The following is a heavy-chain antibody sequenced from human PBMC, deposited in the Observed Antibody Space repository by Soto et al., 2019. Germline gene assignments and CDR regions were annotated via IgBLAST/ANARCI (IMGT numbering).Heavy chain of an antibody. Sequence: QVQLVESGGGVVQPGRSLRLSCAASGFTFSSYAMHWVRQAPGKGLEWVAVISYDGSNKYYADSVKGRFTISRDNSKNTLYLQLNSLRAEDTAVYYCARVGDSSGYYQTGWFDPWGQGTLVTVSS. J-gene: IGHJ5*02. V-gene: IGHV3-30-3*01. D-gene: IGHD3-22*01. CDR3: ARVGDSSGYYQTGWFDP. CDR2: ISYDGSNK. CDR1: GFTFSSYA.